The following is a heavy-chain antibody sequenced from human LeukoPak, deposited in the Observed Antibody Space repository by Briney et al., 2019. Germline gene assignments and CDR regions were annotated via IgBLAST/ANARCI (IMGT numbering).Heavy chain of an antibody. Sequence: ASVKVSCKASGGTFSSYAISWVRQAPGQGREWMGRINPNSGGTNYAQKFQGRVTMTRDTSISTAYMELSRLRSDDTAVYYCARRGSTSGNLDYWGQGTLVTVSS. CDR1: GGTFSSYA. J-gene: IGHJ4*02. CDR2: INPNSGGT. CDR3: ARRGSTSGNLDY. D-gene: IGHD2-2*01. V-gene: IGHV1-2*02.